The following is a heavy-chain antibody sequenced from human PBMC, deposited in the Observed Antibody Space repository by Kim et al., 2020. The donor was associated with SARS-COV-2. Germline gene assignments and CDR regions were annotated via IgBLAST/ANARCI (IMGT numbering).Heavy chain of an antibody. CDR3: AKEDDSSSWGGEGWFDP. J-gene: IGHJ5*02. D-gene: IGHD6-13*01. CDR2: ISGSGGST. Sequence: GGSLRLSCAASGFTFSSYAMSWVRQAPGKGLEWVSAISGSGGSTYYADSVKGRFTISRDNSKNTLYLQMNSLRAEDMAVYYCAKEDDSSSWGGEGWFDPWGQGTLVTVSS. CDR1: GFTFSSYA. V-gene: IGHV3-23*01.